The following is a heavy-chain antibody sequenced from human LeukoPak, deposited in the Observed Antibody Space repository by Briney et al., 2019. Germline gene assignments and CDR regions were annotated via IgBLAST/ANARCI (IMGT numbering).Heavy chain of an antibody. J-gene: IGHJ4*02. D-gene: IGHD4-17*01. V-gene: IGHV3-30*02. CDR1: GFIFSDYG. Sequence: GGSLRLSCAASGFIFSDYGIRWVRQAPGKGLEWVAFIRYDESNTYYGDSVKGRFTISRDNSKNTVYLQMNSLRAEDTAVYYCARGLTYGPYINFDYWGQGTLVTVSS. CDR3: ARGLTYGPYINFDY. CDR2: IRYDESNT.